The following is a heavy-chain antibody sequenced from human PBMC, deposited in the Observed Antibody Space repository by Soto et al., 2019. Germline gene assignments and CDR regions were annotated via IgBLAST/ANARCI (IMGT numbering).Heavy chain of an antibody. J-gene: IGHJ4*02. CDR1: GFTFSSYA. Sequence: GGSLRLSCAASGFTFSSYAMSWVRQAPGKGLEWVSAISGSGGSTYYADSVKGRFTISRDNSKNTLYLQMNSLRAEDTAVYYCAKGEYYDILTGYYFPPDRAGTFDYWGQGTLVTVSS. CDR3: AKGEYYDILTGYYFPPDRAGTFDY. V-gene: IGHV3-23*01. CDR2: ISGSGGST. D-gene: IGHD3-9*01.